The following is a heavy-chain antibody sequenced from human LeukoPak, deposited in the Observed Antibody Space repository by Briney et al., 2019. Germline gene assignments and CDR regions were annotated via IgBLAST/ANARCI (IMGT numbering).Heavy chain of an antibody. D-gene: IGHD3-16*02. V-gene: IGHV3-20*04. CDR3: ARAGDYVWGSYRGYFDY. J-gene: IGHJ4*02. CDR1: GFTFDDYG. CDR2: INWNGGST. Sequence: GGSLRLSCAASGFTFDDYGMGWVRQAPGKGLEWVSGINWNGGSTGYADSVKGRFTISRDNAKNSLYLQMNSLRAEDTALYYCARAGDYVWGSYRGYFDYWGQGTLVTVSS.